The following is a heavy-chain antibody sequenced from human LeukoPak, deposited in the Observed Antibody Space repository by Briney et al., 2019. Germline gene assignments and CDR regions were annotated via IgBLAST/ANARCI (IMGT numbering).Heavy chain of an antibody. V-gene: IGHV1-46*01. Sequence: GASVKGSCKASGYTFTTYYIHWVRRAPGQGLQWMGIINPSAGSTTYAQSFQVRVTMTRDTSTSTVYMELSGLRSEDTAVYYCARGVVVHEYTYGTFDYWGQGNPGHRLL. CDR1: GYTFTTYY. J-gene: IGHJ4*02. D-gene: IGHD5-18*01. CDR3: ARGVVVHEYTYGTFDY. CDR2: INPSAGST.